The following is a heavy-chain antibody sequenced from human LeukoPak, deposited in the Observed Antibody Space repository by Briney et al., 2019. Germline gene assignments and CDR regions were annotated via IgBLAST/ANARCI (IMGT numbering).Heavy chain of an antibody. V-gene: IGHV1-2*02. Sequence: ASVKVSCKASGYSFTGHYMRWVRQAPGQGLEWMGWINPNSGGTNYAQKFQGRVTMTRDTSSGTAYMELSRLRSDDTAVYYCARGGGTVFGVLNDWGQGTLVTVSS. CDR2: INPNSGGT. CDR1: GYSFTGHY. D-gene: IGHD3-3*01. CDR3: ARGGGTVFGVLND. J-gene: IGHJ4*02.